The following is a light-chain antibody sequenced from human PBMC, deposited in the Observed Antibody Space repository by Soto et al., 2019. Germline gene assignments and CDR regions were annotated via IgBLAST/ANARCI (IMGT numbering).Light chain of an antibody. J-gene: IGKJ3*01. Sequence: DIQMTQSPCSLSASVGDRVTITCRASQSISSYLNWYQQKPGKAPKLLIYAASSLQSGVPSRFSGSGSGTDFTLTISSLQPEDFANYYCQKSYSTPPFGPGTKVDIK. CDR3: QKSYSTPP. CDR2: AAS. CDR1: QSISSY. V-gene: IGKV1-39*01.